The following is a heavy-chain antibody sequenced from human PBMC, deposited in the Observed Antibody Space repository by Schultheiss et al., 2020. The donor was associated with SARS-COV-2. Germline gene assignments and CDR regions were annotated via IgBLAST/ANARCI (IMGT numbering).Heavy chain of an antibody. Sequence: GGSLRLSCAASGFTFSSYAMHWVRQAPGKGLEWVAVISYDGSNKYYADSVKGRFTISRDNSKNTLYLQMNSLRAEDTAVYYCARAAHGGSYWYFDYWGQGTLVTVSS. J-gene: IGHJ4*02. CDR2: ISYDGSNK. CDR3: ARAAHGGSYWYFDY. D-gene: IGHD1-26*01. CDR1: GFTFSSYA. V-gene: IGHV3-30*01.